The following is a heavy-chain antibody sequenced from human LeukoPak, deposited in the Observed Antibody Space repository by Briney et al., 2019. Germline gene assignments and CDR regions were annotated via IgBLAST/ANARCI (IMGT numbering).Heavy chain of an antibody. J-gene: IGHJ4*02. CDR1: GFRVSNDY. V-gene: IGHV3-53*01. CDR3: AKANSYDSYYFDY. CDR2: IFAGGSA. D-gene: IGHD3-16*01. Sequence: PGGSLRLSCAASGFRVSNDYMTWLRQAPGKGLEWVSFIFAGGSAYYADSVRGRFTVSRDRSKNTLSLQMNNLRAEDTAVYYCAKANSYDSYYFDYWGQGALVSVSS.